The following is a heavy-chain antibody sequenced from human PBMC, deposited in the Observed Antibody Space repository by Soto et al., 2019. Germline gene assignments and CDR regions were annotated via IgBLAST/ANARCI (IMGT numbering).Heavy chain of an antibody. Sequence: PGGSLRLSCAASGFAFVSYAMGWVRRTPGKGLEWVSAVSDSGATTYYADAVKGRFTVSRDNSKNTLYLQMNSLRAEDTAVYYCAKDSPTVTTGYFDYWGQGALVTVSS. V-gene: IGHV3-23*01. CDR3: AKDSPTVTTGYFDY. CDR1: GFAFVSYA. J-gene: IGHJ4*02. CDR2: VSDSGATT. D-gene: IGHD4-17*01.